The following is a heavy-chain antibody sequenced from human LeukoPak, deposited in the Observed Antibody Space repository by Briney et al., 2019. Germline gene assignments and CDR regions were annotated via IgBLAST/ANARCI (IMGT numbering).Heavy chain of an antibody. J-gene: IGHJ3*02. Sequence: SETLSLTCTVSGGSISSGSYYWSWIRQPAGKGLEWIGRIYTSGSTNYNPSLKSRVTISVDTSKNQFSMKLSSVTAADTAVYYCARRSGSVGVYDAFDIWGQGTMVTVSS. D-gene: IGHD1-26*01. CDR1: GGSISSGSYY. V-gene: IGHV4-61*02. CDR3: ARRSGSVGVYDAFDI. CDR2: IYTSGST.